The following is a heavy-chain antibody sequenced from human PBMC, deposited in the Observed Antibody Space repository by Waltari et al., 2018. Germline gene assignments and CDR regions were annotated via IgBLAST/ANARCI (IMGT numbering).Heavy chain of an antibody. V-gene: IGHV1-2*02. D-gene: IGHD3-16*01. Sequence: QVQLVQSGAEVKKPGASVKVSCKASGYTFTGYYMHWVRQAPGQGLEWMGWINPNRGGTNYAQKFQGRGTMTRDTSISTAFMELSRLRSDDTAVYYCARGVSYTVVPHDYWGQGTLVTVSS. CDR2: INPNRGGT. J-gene: IGHJ4*02. CDR3: ARGVSYTVVPHDY. CDR1: GYTFTGYY.